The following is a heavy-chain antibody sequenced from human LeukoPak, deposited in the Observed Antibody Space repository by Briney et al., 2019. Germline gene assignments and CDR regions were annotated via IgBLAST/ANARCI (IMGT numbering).Heavy chain of an antibody. CDR1: GGTFSSYA. D-gene: IGHD6-6*01. CDR2: IIPIFGTA. Sequence: SVKVSCKASGGTFSSYAISWVRQAPGQGLERMGGIIPIFGTANYAQKFQGRVTITTDESTSTAYMELSSLRSEDTAVYYCARVPGIAARGGDNWFDPWGQGTLVTVSS. CDR3: ARVPGIAARGGDNWFDP. J-gene: IGHJ5*02. V-gene: IGHV1-69*05.